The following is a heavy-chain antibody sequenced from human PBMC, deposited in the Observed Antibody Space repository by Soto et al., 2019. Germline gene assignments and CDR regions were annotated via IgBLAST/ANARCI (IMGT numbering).Heavy chain of an antibody. CDR2: IIPIFGTA. CDR1: GGTFSSYA. J-gene: IGHJ5*02. CDR3: ARADTAMVIGWFDP. Sequence: SVKVCCKASGGTFSSYAISWVRQAPGQGLEWMGGIIPIFGTANYAQKFQGRVTITADESTSTAYMELSSLRSEDTAVYYCARADTAMVIGWFDPWGQGTLVTVSS. V-gene: IGHV1-69*13. D-gene: IGHD5-18*01.